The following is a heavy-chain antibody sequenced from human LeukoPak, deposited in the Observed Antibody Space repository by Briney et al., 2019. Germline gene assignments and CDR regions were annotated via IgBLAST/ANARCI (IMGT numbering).Heavy chain of an antibody. CDR2: ISYDGSNK. CDR1: GFTFSSYA. J-gene: IGHJ4*02. V-gene: IGHV3-30*04. CDR3: ARAHDYVLGSYCYY. Sequence: GGSLRLSCAASGFTFSSYAMHWVRQPPGKGLEWVAVISYDGSNKYYADSGKGRFTISRDNSKNTLYLQMNSLRAEDTAVYYCARAHDYVLGSYCYYWGQGTLVTVSS. D-gene: IGHD3-16*02.